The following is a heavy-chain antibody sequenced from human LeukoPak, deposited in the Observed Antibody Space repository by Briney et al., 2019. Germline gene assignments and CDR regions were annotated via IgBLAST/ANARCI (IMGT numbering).Heavy chain of an antibody. J-gene: IGHJ4*02. CDR1: GFTFSNYA. Sequence: GGSLRLSCAASGFTFSNYAMSWVRQAPGKGLEWVSAISGSGGNTYYADSVKGRFTISRDNSKNTLYLQMNSLRAEDTAVYYCAKDSKPSGTDFDYWGQGTLVTVSS. CDR3: AKDSKPSGTDFDY. CDR2: ISGSGGNT. V-gene: IGHV3-23*01.